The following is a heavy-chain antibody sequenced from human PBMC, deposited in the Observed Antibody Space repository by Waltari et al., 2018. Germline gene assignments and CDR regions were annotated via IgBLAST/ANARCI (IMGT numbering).Heavy chain of an antibody. D-gene: IGHD2-2*01. CDR2: INHSGST. CDR3: ARRLGYCSSTSCSYYFDY. CDR1: GGSFSGYY. V-gene: IGHV4-34*01. J-gene: IGHJ4*02. Sequence: QVQLQQWGAGLLKPSETLSLTCAVYGGSFSGYYWSWIRQPPGKGLEWIGEINHSGSTNYNPSLKSRVTISVDTSKNQFSLKLSSVTAAETAVYYCARRLGYCSSTSCSYYFDYWGQGTLVTVSS.